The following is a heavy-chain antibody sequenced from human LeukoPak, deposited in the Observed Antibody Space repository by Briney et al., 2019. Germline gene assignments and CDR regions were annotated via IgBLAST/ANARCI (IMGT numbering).Heavy chain of an antibody. CDR2: IYYSGST. CDR1: GGSISSGGYY. Sequence: SETLSLTCTVSGGSISSGGYYWSWIRQHPGKGLEWIGYIYYSGSTNYNPSLKSRVTISVDTSKNQFSLKLSSVSAADTAVYYCARHANSPGWLPTGNDAFDIWGQGTMVTVSS. CDR3: ARHANSPGWLPTGNDAFDI. J-gene: IGHJ3*02. D-gene: IGHD5-12*01. V-gene: IGHV4-61*08.